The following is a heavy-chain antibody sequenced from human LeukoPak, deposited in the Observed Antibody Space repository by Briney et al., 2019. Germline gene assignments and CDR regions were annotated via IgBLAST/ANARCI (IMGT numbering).Heavy chain of an antibody. D-gene: IGHD2-2*01. CDR1: GGSISSYY. CDR2: IYYSGST. V-gene: IGHV4-59*01. Sequence: PSETLSLTCTVSGGSISSYYWSWIRQPPGKGLEWIGYIYYSGSTNYNPSLKSRVTISVDTSKNQFSLKLSSVTAADTAVYYCAGHCSSTSCYWGRGNWFDPWGQGALVTVSS. J-gene: IGHJ5*02. CDR3: AGHCSSTSCYWGRGNWFDP.